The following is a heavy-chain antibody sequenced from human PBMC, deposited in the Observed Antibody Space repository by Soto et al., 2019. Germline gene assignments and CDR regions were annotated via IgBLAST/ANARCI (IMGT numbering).Heavy chain of an antibody. V-gene: IGHV5-51*01. D-gene: IGHD3-3*01. Sequence: GESLKISCKGSGYNFAGYWIAWVRQMPGKGLELMGIIYPSDSDTRYRPSFQGQVTISADKSISSAYLQWSSLRASDTAMYYCARGGVSTRTFDYWGLGTPVTVS. CDR2: IYPSDSDT. CDR1: GYNFAGYW. J-gene: IGHJ4*02. CDR3: ARGGVSTRTFDY.